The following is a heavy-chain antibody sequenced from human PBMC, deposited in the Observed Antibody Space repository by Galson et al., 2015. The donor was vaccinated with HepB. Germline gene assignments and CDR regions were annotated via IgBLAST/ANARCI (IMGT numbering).Heavy chain of an antibody. D-gene: IGHD6-19*01. CDR2: ISYDGSNK. J-gene: IGHJ4*02. V-gene: IGHV3-30*18. CDR1: GFTFSSYG. CDR3: AKDPTAIVAGFPLY. Sequence: SLRLSCAASGFTFSSYGMHWVRQAPGKGLEWVAVISYDGSNKYYADSVKGRFTISRDNSKNTLYLQMNSLRAEDTAVYYCAKDPTAIVAGFPLYWGQGTLVTVSS.